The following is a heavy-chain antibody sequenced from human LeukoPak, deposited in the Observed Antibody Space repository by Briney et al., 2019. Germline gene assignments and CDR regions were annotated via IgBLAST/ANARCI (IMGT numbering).Heavy chain of an antibody. D-gene: IGHD3-3*01. V-gene: IGHV3-9*01. CDR3: AREASGYYSDL. J-gene: IGHJ5*02. CDR2: ITWNSGVI. CDR1: GFTFDDYA. Sequence: GGSLRLSCAASGFTFDDYAMHWVRQAPGKGLEWVSGITWNSGVIRYADSVKGRFTITRDDSKNTLYLQVNSLRAEDTAVYYCAREASGYYSDLWGQGTLVTVSS.